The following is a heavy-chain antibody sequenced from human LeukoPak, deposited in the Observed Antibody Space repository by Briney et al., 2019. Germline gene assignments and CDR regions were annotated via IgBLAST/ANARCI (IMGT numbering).Heavy chain of an antibody. CDR3: ARAAVAGTLAFDY. Sequence: GGSLRLSRAASGITHSRYGMHCVRDAPGKGRECGAVIWFDGSTKYNADSVKGRFTISRDNSKNTLYLQMNSLRAEDTAVYYCARAAVAGTLAFDYWGQGTLVTVSS. V-gene: IGHV3-33*01. J-gene: IGHJ4*02. CDR1: GITHSRYG. D-gene: IGHD6-19*01. CDR2: IWFDGSTK.